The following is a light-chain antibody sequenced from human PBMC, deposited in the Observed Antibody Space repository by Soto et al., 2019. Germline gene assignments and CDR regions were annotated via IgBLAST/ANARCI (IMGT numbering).Light chain of an antibody. CDR3: QQYSGSPWT. Sequence: ETVLTQSPGTLSLSPGERATLFCRASQSVGSSYLAWYQQKPGQAPRLLIYGASFRATGIPDRFSGSGSGTDFTLTISRLEPEDVAVYYCQQYSGSPWTFGQGTKVEIK. V-gene: IGKV3-20*01. J-gene: IGKJ1*01. CDR2: GAS. CDR1: QSVGSSY.